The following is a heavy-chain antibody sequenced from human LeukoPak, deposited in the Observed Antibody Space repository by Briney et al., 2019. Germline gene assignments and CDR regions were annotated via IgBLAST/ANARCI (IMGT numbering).Heavy chain of an antibody. Sequence: GGSLRLSCAASGFTFSGYWMSWVRQAPGKGLEWVANINQDGTEKYDADSVKGRFTISRDNAKNSLYLQMNSLRAEDTAVYYCARRGYSYALDYWGQGTLVTVSS. CDR2: INQDGTEK. CDR1: GFTFSGYW. J-gene: IGHJ4*02. CDR3: ARRGYSYALDY. D-gene: IGHD5-18*01. V-gene: IGHV3-7*01.